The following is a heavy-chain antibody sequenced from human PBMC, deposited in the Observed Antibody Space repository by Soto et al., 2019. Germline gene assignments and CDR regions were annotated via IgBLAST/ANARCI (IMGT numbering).Heavy chain of an antibody. CDR2: ISSSSSYI. CDR3: ARDLYSSVSGECDD. Sequence: RGSMRLSCSASGFTFSKLGLNWVRQAPGKGLEWVSSISSSSSYIFYADSVRGRFTVSRDNAKNSLYLQMKSLTVEDTAVYYCARDLYSSVSGECDDWGQGP. J-gene: IGHJ4*02. V-gene: IGHV3-21*06. CDR1: GFTFSKLG. D-gene: IGHD3-10*01.